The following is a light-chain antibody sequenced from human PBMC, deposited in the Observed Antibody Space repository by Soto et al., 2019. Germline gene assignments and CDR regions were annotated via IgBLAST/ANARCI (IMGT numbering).Light chain of an antibody. J-gene: IGKJ1*01. CDR1: QSVSNNY. V-gene: IGKV3-20*01. CDR3: QQYGSFGT. Sequence: EIVLTHSPGTLSLSPGERATLSCRASQSVSNNYLAWYQQKPGQAPRLLIYGASNRATGIPDRFSGSGSGTEFTLNISRLEPEDLAVYYCQQYGSFGTVGQGTKVDIK. CDR2: GAS.